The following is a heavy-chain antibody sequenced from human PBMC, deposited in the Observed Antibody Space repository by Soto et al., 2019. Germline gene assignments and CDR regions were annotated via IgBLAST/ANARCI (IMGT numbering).Heavy chain of an antibody. Sequence: PSETLSLTCAVSGYSIASGYYWAWIRQSPGKGLEWIGSIYHAGSVYYNPSLNSRVAVSLDPSKNHFSLKLTSVTAADTAVYYCARTFDYYGMDVWGQGITVTVSS. V-gene: IGHV4-38-2*01. CDR3: ARTFDYYGMDV. CDR2: IYHAGSV. CDR1: GYSIASGYY. J-gene: IGHJ6*02.